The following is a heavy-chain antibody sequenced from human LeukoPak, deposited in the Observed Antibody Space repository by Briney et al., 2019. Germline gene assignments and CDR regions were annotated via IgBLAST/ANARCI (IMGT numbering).Heavy chain of an antibody. V-gene: IGHV3-33*01. Sequence: GRSLRLSCAGSQFTFNIYDMHWVRQAPGKGLEWVSSIWIDGSNEYYADSAKGRFTISRDNSKTTLYLQMNSLTAEDTAVYYCARDPMGNRGNFFDLWGQGALVIVSS. D-gene: IGHD1-26*01. CDR3: ARDPMGNRGNFFDL. J-gene: IGHJ4*02. CDR1: QFTFNIYD. CDR2: IWIDGSNE.